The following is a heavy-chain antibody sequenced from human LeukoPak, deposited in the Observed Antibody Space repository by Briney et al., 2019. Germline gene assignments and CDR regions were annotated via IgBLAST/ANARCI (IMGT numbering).Heavy chain of an antibody. Sequence: SQTLSLTCAISGDSVSSNSAAWNWIRQSPSRGLEWLGRTYYRSKWYNDYAVSVKSRITINPDTSKNQFSLQLNSVTPEDTAVYYCARDHPQWDSSGQYYFDYWGQGTLVTVSS. V-gene: IGHV6-1*01. CDR3: ARDHPQWDSSGQYYFDY. CDR2: TYYRSKWYN. J-gene: IGHJ4*02. CDR1: GDSVSSNSAA. D-gene: IGHD6-19*01.